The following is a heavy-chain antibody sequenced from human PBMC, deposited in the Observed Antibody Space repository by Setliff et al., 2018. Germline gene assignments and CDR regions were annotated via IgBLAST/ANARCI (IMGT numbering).Heavy chain of an antibody. CDR2: INPSGGST. D-gene: IGHD4-4*01. Sequence: ASVKVSCKASGYTFTSYYMHWVRQAPGQGLEWMGIINPSGGSTSYAQKFQGRVTMTWDTSITTAYMDLGRLMSHDTAVYFCARVSEQYLAFDYWGQGTLVTVSS. J-gene: IGHJ4*02. CDR3: ARVSEQYLAFDY. V-gene: IGHV1-46*01. CDR1: GYTFTSYY.